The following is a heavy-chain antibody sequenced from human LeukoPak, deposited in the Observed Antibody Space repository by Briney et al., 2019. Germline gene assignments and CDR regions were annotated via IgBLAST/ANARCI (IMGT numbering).Heavy chain of an antibody. CDR2: IYSGGST. CDR3: ARAGSEFGEIYYFDY. CDR1: GFTVSSNY. V-gene: IGHV3-53*01. J-gene: IGHJ4*02. D-gene: IGHD3-10*01. Sequence: GGSLRLSCAASGFTVSSNYMSWVRQAPGKGLEWVSVIYSGGSTYYADSVKGRFTISRDNSKNTLYLQMNSLRAEDTAVYYCARAGSEFGEIYYFDYWGQGTLVTVSS.